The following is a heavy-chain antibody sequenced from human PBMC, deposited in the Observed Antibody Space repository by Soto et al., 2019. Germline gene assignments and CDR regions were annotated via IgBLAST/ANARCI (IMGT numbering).Heavy chain of an antibody. V-gene: IGHV2-70*01. J-gene: IGHJ6*02. D-gene: IGHD3-22*01. CDR3: ARTYYYDSSGPNYYGMDV. CDR2: IDWDDDK. Sequence: TGPTLVNPPQSLTLTCTFSGFSLSSSGICLSWIRQPPWKALEWLALIDWDDDKYYSTSLKTRLTISKDTSKNQVVLTMTNMDPVDTATYYCARTYYYDSSGPNYYGMDVWGQGTTVTVYS. CDR1: GFSLSSSGIC.